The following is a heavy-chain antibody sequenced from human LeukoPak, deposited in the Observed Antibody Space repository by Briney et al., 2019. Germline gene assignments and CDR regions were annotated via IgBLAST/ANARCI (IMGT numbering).Heavy chain of an antibody. CDR3: AMIAGP. Sequence: SETLSLTCTVSGGSIRSYYWGWIRQPPGKGLEWIGSIYHSGSTYYNPSLKSRVTISVDTSKNQFSLKLSSVTAADTAVYYCAMIAGPWGQGTLVTVSS. CDR2: IYHSGST. CDR1: GGSIRSYY. D-gene: IGHD3-16*01. J-gene: IGHJ5*02. V-gene: IGHV4-38-2*02.